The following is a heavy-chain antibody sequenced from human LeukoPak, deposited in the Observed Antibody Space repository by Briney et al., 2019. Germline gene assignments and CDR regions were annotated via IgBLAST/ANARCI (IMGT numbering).Heavy chain of an antibody. CDR3: ARPRRVGYYDSSDSAVGAFDI. J-gene: IGHJ3*02. CDR1: GYTFTSYG. Sequence: ASVKVSCKASGYTFTSYGISWVRQAPGQGLEWMGRINPNSGGTNYAQKFQGRVTMTRDTAISTAYIELSRLRSDDTAVYYCARPRRVGYYDSSDSAVGAFDIWAQGTMVTVSS. V-gene: IGHV1-2*06. D-gene: IGHD3-22*01. CDR2: INPNSGGT.